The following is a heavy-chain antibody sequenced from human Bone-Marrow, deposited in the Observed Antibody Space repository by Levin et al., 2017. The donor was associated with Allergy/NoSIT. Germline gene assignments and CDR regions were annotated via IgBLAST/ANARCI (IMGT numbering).Heavy chain of an antibody. CDR1: GSTFQDYG. Sequence: SCVASGSTFQDYGMYWVRLAPGKGLEWVSGIGWKSDIIGYADSVKGRFTISRDNAKNSLYLQMNSLRIEDTALYYCARDSMNAGLQDGVQDFYAMDVWGQGTTVTVS. J-gene: IGHJ6*02. D-gene: IGHD2-8*01. CDR3: ARDSMNAGLQDGVQDFYAMDV. V-gene: IGHV3-9*01. CDR2: IGWKSDII.